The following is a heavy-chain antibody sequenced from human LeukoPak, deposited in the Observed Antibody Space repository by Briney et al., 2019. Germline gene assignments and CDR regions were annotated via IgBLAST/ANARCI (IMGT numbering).Heavy chain of an antibody. Sequence: GGSLRLSCAASGFTFSSYCMHWVRQAPGKGLEWVGFIRYDGSNKYYADSAKGRFTISRDNSKNTLYLQMNSLRAEDTAVYYCARTSGYSHGYGAGYWGQGTLVTVSS. J-gene: IGHJ4*02. CDR2: IRYDGSNK. V-gene: IGHV3-30*02. D-gene: IGHD5-18*01. CDR1: GFTFSSYC. CDR3: ARTSGYSHGYGAGY.